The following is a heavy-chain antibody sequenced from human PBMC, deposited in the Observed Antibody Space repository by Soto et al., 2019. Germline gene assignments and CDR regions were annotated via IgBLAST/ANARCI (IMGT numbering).Heavy chain of an antibody. CDR3: ARVALSGGGWLDP. Sequence: QVQLVQSGAEVKKPGASVNVSCKASGNTFTRFYIHWVRQAPGQGPEWMGIINPRSGDTTYAEKFQGRITVTRDTSTSTVYMELTSLRYEDTAIYYCARVALSGGGWLDPWGQGTLVTVSS. D-gene: IGHD1-26*01. J-gene: IGHJ5*02. CDR1: GNTFTRFY. V-gene: IGHV1-46*01. CDR2: INPRSGDT.